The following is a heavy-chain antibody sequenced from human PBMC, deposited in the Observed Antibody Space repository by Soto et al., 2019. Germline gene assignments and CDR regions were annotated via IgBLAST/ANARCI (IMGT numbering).Heavy chain of an antibody. J-gene: IGHJ3*02. V-gene: IGHV2-5*02. CDR1: GFSLSTSGVG. Sequence: QITLKESGPTLVKPTQPLTLTCTFSGFSLSTSGVGVGWIRQPPGKALEWLALIYWDDDKRYSPSLKSRLTITKDTSKNQVVLTMTNMDPVDTATYYCAHRLGYSYGYEAAFDIWGQGTMVTVSS. CDR3: AHRLGYSYGYEAAFDI. CDR2: IYWDDDK. D-gene: IGHD5-18*01.